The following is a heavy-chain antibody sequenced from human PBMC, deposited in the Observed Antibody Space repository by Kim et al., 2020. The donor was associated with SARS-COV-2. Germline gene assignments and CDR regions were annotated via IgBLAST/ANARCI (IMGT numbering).Heavy chain of an antibody. D-gene: IGHD3-10*01. J-gene: IGHJ6*02. CDR2: IYPGDSDT. Sequence: GESLKISCKGSGYSFTSYWIGWVRQMPGKGLEWMGIIYPGDSDTRYSPSFQGQVTISADKSISTAYLQWSSLKASDTAMYYCASMVRGVENLGDYGMDVWGQGTTVTVSS. V-gene: IGHV5-51*01. CDR3: ASMVRGVENLGDYGMDV. CDR1: GYSFTSYW.